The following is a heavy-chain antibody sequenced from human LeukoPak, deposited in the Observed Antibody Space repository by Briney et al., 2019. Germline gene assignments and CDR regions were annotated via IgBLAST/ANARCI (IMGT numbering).Heavy chain of an antibody. Sequence: GGSLRLSCTASGFSFSTYGFNWVRQAPGKGLEWVSYISSSSALYYTDSVKGRFTISRDNAKNSLYQQMNSLRAEDTAVYYCARDWSAHYFDYWGQGILVTISS. V-gene: IGHV3-48*04. CDR2: ISSSSAL. CDR3: ARDWSAHYFDY. J-gene: IGHJ4*02. CDR1: GFSFSTYG.